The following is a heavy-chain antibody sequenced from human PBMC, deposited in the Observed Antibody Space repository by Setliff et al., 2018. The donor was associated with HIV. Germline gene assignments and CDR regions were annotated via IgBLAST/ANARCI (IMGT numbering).Heavy chain of an antibody. D-gene: IGHD3-10*01. Sequence: SETLSLTCTVSGGSISSGGYYWSWIRQPPGKGLEWIGTMYYRGTTYNNPSLKSRVTFSADTSKNQFSLNLNSVTATDTAVYFCARQGLTMNPGVPAPILYFFDYWGQGILVTVSS. V-gene: IGHV4-39*01. CDR1: GGSISSGGYY. CDR2: MYYRGTT. CDR3: ARQGLTMNPGVPAPILYFFDY. J-gene: IGHJ4*02.